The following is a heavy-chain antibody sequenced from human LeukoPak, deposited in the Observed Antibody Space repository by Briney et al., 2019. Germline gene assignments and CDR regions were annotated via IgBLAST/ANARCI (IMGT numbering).Heavy chain of an antibody. CDR2: ISGSGGNT. CDR3: AKDRTWGLDY. V-gene: IGHV3-23*01. D-gene: IGHD7-27*01. Sequence: GGSLRLSCAASGFAFNTYGMSWVRQAPGKGLEWVSAISGSGGNTYYADPVKGRFTISRDNSKNTLYLQMNSLRAEDTALYYCAKDRTWGLDYWGQGTLVTVSS. J-gene: IGHJ4*02. CDR1: GFAFNTYG.